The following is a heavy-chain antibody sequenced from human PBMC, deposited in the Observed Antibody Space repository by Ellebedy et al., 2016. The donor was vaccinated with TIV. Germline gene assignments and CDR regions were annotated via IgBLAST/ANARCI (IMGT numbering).Heavy chain of an antibody. CDR3: AKDRRGTIVVAADY. D-gene: IGHD6-19*01. CDR2: ITGSGDST. Sequence: GESLKISCAASGFRFTSYAMSWVRPAPGKGLEWVSSITGSGDSTFHADSVQGRFTISRDNSKNTLSLQMNSLRAGDTAVYYCAKDRRGTIVVAADYWGQGTLVTVSS. CDR1: GFRFTSYA. V-gene: IGHV3-23*01. J-gene: IGHJ4*02.